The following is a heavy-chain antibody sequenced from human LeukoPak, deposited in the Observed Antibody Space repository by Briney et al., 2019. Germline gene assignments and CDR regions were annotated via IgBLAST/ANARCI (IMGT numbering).Heavy chain of an antibody. D-gene: IGHD4-17*01. CDR3: ARDRDYAFDY. V-gene: IGHV3-53*01. J-gene: IGHJ4*02. CDR1: GLTVSNTY. CDR2: IYSGGGT. Sequence: GGSLRLSCAASGLTVSNTYMSWVRQAPGKGLEWVSIIYSGGGTRYADTVKGRFTISRDNGKNSLYLQMNSLRDEDTAVYYCARDRDYAFDYWGQGTLVTVSS.